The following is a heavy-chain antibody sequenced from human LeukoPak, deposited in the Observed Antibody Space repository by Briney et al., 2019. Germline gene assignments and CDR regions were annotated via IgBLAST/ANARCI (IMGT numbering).Heavy chain of an antibody. CDR2: MRSKAYGGTT. CDR1: GFTFGDYA. Sequence: GGSLRLSCTASGFTFGDYAMSWFRQAPGKGLEWVGFMRSKAYGGTTEYAASVKGRFTISRDDSKSIAYLQMNSLKTEDTAVYYCTRDPYYYDSSAPLDPVVWGQGTMVTVSS. J-gene: IGHJ3*01. CDR3: TRDPYYYDSSAPLDPVV. D-gene: IGHD3-22*01. V-gene: IGHV3-49*03.